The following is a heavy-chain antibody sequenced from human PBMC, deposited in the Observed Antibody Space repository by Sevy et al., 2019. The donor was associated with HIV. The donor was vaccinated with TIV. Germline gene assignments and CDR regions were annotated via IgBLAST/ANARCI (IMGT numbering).Heavy chain of an antibody. CDR1: GFTFSHHN. J-gene: IGHJ4*02. CDR2: ISKSGSTT. CDR3: AGEENQELGTIPLDS. V-gene: IGHV3-48*02. D-gene: IGHD7-27*01. Sequence: GGSLRLSCAASGFTFSHHNMNWVRQAPGKGLEWISYISKSGSTTYFADSVRGRFTISRDNAKNSLFLEMHSLTDEDTAVYYCAGEENQELGTIPLDSWGRGIQVTVSS.